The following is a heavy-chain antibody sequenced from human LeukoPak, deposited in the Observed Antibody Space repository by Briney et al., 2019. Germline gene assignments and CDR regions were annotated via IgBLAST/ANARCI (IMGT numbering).Heavy chain of an antibody. CDR2: INPNSGGT. Sequence: ASVKVSCKASGYTFTSYAMSWVRQAPGQGLEWMGWINPNSGGTNYAQKFQGRVTMTRDTSISTAYMELSRLRSDDTAVYYCARSVEMATILYWGQGTLVTVSS. J-gene: IGHJ4*02. CDR1: GYTFTSYA. V-gene: IGHV1-2*02. D-gene: IGHD5-24*01. CDR3: ARSVEMATILY.